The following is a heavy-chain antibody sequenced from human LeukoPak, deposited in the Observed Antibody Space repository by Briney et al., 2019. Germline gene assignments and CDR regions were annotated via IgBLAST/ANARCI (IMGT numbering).Heavy chain of an antibody. CDR2: IYYSGST. V-gene: IGHV4-39*01. CDR3: ATYFYDSTAYYLGFDY. CDR1: GGSISSSSFY. D-gene: IGHD3-22*01. Sequence: PSETQSLTCTVSGGSISSSSFYWGWIRQPPGKGLEWIGSIYYSGSTYYNPSLKGRVTMSVDTSKNQFSLQLSSVTAADTAVYYCATYFYDSTAYYLGFDYWGQGTLVTVSS. J-gene: IGHJ4*02.